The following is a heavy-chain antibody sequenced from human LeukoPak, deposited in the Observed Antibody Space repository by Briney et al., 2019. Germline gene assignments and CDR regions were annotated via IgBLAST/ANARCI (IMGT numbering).Heavy chain of an antibody. J-gene: IGHJ4*02. CDR3: ARDPGIAAAERGPFDY. CDR2: IYTSGST. D-gene: IGHD6-13*01. Sequence: SETLSLTCTVSGGSISSYYWSWIRQPAGKGLEWIGRIYTSGSTNYNPSLKSRVTMSVDTSKNQFSLKLSSVTAADTAVYYCARDPGIAAAERGPFDYWGQGTLVTVSS. V-gene: IGHV4-4*07. CDR1: GGSISSYY.